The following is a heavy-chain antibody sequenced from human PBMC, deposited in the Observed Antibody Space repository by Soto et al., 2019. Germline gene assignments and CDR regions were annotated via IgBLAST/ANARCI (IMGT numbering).Heavy chain of an antibody. CDR1: GYSFSGYW. CDR2: IDPSDSQT. Sequence: GESLKSSCRSSGYSFSGYWITWVRQKPGKGLEWMGRIDPSDSQTYYSPSFRGHVTISVTKSITTVFLQWSSLRASDTAMYYCARQIYDSDTGPNFQYYFDSWGQGTPVTVSS. CDR3: ARQIYDSDTGPNFQYYFDS. J-gene: IGHJ4*02. D-gene: IGHD3-22*01. V-gene: IGHV5-10-1*01.